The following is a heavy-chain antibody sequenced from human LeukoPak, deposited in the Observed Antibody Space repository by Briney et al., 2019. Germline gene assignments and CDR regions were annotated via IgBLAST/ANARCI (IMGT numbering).Heavy chain of an antibody. CDR2: ISYDGSNK. V-gene: IGHV3-30-3*01. Sequence: TGGSLRLSCAASGFTFSSYAMHWVRQAPGKGLEWVAVISYDGSNKYYEDSVKGRFTISRDNSKNTLYLQMNSLRAEDTAVYYYARDHAGATDGHYWGQGTLVTVSS. J-gene: IGHJ4*02. CDR1: GFTFSSYA. D-gene: IGHD1-26*01. CDR3: ARDHAGATDGHY.